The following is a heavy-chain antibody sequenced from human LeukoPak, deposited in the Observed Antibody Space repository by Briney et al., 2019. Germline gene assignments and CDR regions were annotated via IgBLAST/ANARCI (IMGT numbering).Heavy chain of an antibody. D-gene: IGHD5-18*01. CDR2: IYYSGST. CDR1: GGSISSYY. J-gene: IGHJ4*02. CDR3: ARGYSYGEFN. Sequence: SETLSLTCTVSGGSISSYYWSWIRQPPGKGLEWIGYIYYSGSTNYNPSLKSRDTISVDTSKTQCSLKLSSVTAADTAVYYCARGYSYGEFNWGKGTLVTVSS. V-gene: IGHV4-59*01.